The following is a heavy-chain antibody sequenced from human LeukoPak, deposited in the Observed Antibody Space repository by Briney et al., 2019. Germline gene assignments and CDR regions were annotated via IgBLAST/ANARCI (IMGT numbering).Heavy chain of an antibody. D-gene: IGHD3-9*01. Sequence: SETLSLTCAVSGGSISSGGYSWGWIRQRPGKGREWVVYIYHSGSTYYNPSLKSRVTISVDSSKNQFSLKLSSVTAADTAVYYCARKALTLDAFDIWGQGTMVTVSS. V-gene: IGHV4-30-2*01. J-gene: IGHJ3*02. CDR3: ARKALTLDAFDI. CDR1: GGSISSGGYS. CDR2: IYHSGST.